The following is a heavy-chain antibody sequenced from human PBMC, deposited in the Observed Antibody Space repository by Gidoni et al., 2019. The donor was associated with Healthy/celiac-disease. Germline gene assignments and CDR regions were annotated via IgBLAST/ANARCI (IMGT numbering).Heavy chain of an antibody. D-gene: IGHD2-15*01. CDR2: IAYDGSKK. CDR1: GFTFSSYG. J-gene: IGHJ4*02. V-gene: IGHV3-30*18. Sequence: GVVQRGRSLRRSCTASGFTFSSYGMHWVRQAPGKGLEWVAVIAYDGSKKDYADSVKGRFTISRDNSKNTLYLQINSLRAEDTAVYYCAKESRRYCIGGSCYSIDYWGQGTLVTVSS. CDR3: AKESRRYCIGGSCYSIDY.